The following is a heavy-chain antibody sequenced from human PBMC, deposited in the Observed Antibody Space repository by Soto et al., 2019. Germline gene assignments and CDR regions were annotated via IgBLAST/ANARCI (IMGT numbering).Heavy chain of an antibody. D-gene: IGHD6-13*01. CDR3: ARGLSSSSWPPHSYYYYGVDV. V-gene: IGHV1-2*02. Sequence: GASVKVSCKASGYTFTGYYMHWVRQAPGQGLEWMGWINPNSGGTNYAQKFQGRVTITADKSTSTAYMELSSLRSEDTAVYYCARGLSSSSWPPHSYYYYGVDVWGQGTTVTVSS. CDR1: GYTFTGYY. J-gene: IGHJ6*02. CDR2: INPNSGGT.